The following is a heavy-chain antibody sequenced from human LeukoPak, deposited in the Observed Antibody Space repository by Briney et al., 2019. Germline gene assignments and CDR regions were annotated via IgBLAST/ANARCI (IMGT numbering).Heavy chain of an antibody. D-gene: IGHD1-26*01. CDR1: GFTFSSYW. CDR3: ARWSLGDY. V-gene: IGHV3-7*01. CDR2: IKPDGSDQ. Sequence: GGSLRLSCAASGFTFSSYWMSWVRQAPGKGLEWVANIKPDGSDQYYVDSVKGRFTISRDNAKNSLYLQMNGLRAEDTAVYYCARWSLGDYWGQGTLVTVSS. J-gene: IGHJ4*02.